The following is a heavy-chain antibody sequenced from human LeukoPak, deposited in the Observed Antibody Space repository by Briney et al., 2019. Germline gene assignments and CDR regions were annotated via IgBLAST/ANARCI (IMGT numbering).Heavy chain of an antibody. J-gene: IGHJ3*02. CDR3: ARDRRTNDAFDI. CDR2: ISGSGGST. D-gene: IGHD1-1*01. V-gene: IGHV3-23*01. CDR1: GFTFSSYA. Sequence: GGSLRLSCAASGFTFSSYAMSWVRQAPGKGLEWVSAISGSGGSTYYADSVKGRFTISRDNSKNTLYLQMNSLRAADTAVYYCARDRRTNDAFDIWGQGTMVTVSS.